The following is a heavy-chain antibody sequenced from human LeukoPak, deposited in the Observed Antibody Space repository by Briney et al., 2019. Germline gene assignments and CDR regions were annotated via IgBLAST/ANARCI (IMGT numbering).Heavy chain of an antibody. CDR2: IYYSGST. J-gene: IGHJ3*02. Sequence: PSQTLSLTCTVSGGSISSGDYYWSWIRQPPGKGLEWIGYIYYSGSTYYNPSLKSRVTISVDTSKNQFSLKLSSVTAADTAVYYCARGSAWWIVVVPNAFDIWGQGTMVTVSS. CDR3: ARGSAWWIVVVPNAFDI. CDR1: GGSISSGDYY. V-gene: IGHV4-30-4*01. D-gene: IGHD3-22*01.